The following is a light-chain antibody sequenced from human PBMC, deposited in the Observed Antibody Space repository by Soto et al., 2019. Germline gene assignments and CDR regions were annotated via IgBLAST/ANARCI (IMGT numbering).Light chain of an antibody. CDR1: QSVPSTY. CDR3: QQFGNSPWT. J-gene: IGKJ1*01. V-gene: IGKV3-20*01. CDR2: GTS. Sequence: VLSQSPGRVSLSPGERATLSCRASQSVPSTYFAWYQQKPGQPPRLLISGTSNRANGIPDRFSGSGSGTDFTLTISRLEPEDFAVYFCQQFGNSPWTFGQGTKVEI.